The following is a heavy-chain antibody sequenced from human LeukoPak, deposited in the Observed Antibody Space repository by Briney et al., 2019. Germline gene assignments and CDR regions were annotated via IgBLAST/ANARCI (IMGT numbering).Heavy chain of an antibody. CDR2: LSGSGDNT. V-gene: IGHV3-23*01. J-gene: IGHJ4*02. Sequence: GGSLRLSRASSGFTFSSYAMSWVRQAPGKGLEWVSTLSGSGDNTYYADSVKGRVTISRDNSKNTLYLQMNSLRAEDTAVYHCTKGSYYYDSADYFDYWGQGTLVTVS. CDR1: GFTFSSYA. D-gene: IGHD3-22*01. CDR3: TKGSYYYDSADYFDY.